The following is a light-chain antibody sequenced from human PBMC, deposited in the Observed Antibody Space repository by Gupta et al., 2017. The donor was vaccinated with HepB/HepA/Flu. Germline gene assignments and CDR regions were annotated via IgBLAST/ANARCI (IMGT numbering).Light chain of an antibody. J-gene: IGKJ2*04. Sequence: DIQLTQSPSSLSASVGDRVTITCRASQRIRNYLNWYQQKPGKAPKLLIYAASSLQSGVPLRFSGSGSGTDFTLTSSSLQPEDFATYYCQQTYRTPMCSFGQGTKLEIK. CDR2: AAS. CDR1: QRIRNY. V-gene: IGKV1-39*01. CDR3: QQTYRTPMCS.